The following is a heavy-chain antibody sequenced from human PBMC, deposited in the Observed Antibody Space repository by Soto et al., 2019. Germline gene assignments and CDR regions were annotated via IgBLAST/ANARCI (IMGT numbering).Heavy chain of an antibody. V-gene: IGHV3-30*18. Sequence: VQLVESGGGVVQPGRSLRLSCAASGFTFSSYGMHWVRQAPGKGLEWVAVISYDGSNKYYADSVKGRFTISRDNSKNTLYLQMNSLRAEDTAVYYCAKDFVPGVVVVAATSHWGQGTLVTVSS. CDR2: ISYDGSNK. D-gene: IGHD2-15*01. J-gene: IGHJ4*02. CDR1: GFTFSSYG. CDR3: AKDFVPGVVVVAATSH.